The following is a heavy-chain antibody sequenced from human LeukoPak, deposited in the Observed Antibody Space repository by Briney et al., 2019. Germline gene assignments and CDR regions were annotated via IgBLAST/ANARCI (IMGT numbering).Heavy chain of an antibody. D-gene: IGHD4-17*01. CDR1: GGSISSYF. CDR2: IYDSEST. V-gene: IGHV4-59*12. J-gene: IGHJ5*02. Sequence: SETLSLTCTVSGGSISSYFWNWIRQPPGKGLEWIGYIYDSESTNYNPSLKSRVTISVDTSKNQFSLKLSSVTAADTAVYYCARVSVTTVTTNWFDPWGQGTLVTVSS. CDR3: ARVSVTTVTTNWFDP.